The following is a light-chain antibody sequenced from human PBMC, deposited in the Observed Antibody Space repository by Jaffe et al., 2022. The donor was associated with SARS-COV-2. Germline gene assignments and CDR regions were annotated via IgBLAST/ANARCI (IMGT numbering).Light chain of an antibody. CDR3: LQGTHWPWT. J-gene: IGKJ1*01. CDR1: QSLVHRDGQIY. CDR2: KVS. Sequence: DVVMTQSPLSLPAALGQSASISCRSSQSLVHRDGQIYLSWLQQRPGQSPRRLICKVSNRDSGVPDRFSGSGSGTDFTLNISRVEAEDVGVYYCLQGTHWPWTFGQGTKVEIK. V-gene: IGKV2-30*02.